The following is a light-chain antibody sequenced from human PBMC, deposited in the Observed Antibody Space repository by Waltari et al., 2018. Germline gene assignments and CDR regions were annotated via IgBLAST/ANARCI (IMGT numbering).Light chain of an antibody. CDR2: KAS. J-gene: IGKJ1*01. CDR3: QQNNVFPWT. Sequence: DIQMTQSPSTLSAFVGDRVTITCRASQSSSNWLAWYPQKPGKAPKLRIYKASRLESGVPSRFSGSGSGTEFTLTISSLQPDDFATYYCQQNNVFPWTFGQGTKVEIK. V-gene: IGKV1-5*03. CDR1: QSSSNW.